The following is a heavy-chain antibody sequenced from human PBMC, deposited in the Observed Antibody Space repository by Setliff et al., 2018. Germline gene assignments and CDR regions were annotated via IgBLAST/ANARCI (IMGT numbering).Heavy chain of an antibody. CDR3: ARTRYGLGGRPY. CDR1: GGSIRGFY. D-gene: IGHD2-15*01. V-gene: IGHV4-59*01. J-gene: IGHJ4*02. Sequence: SETLSLTCTVSGGSIRGFYWNWIRQPPGKELEWIGYFYSGGSTGGSTNYNPSLDNRVTISLDTPKNQFSLRLSSVTAADTAVYYCARTRYGLGGRPYWGQGTLVTLL. CDR2: FYSGGSTGGST.